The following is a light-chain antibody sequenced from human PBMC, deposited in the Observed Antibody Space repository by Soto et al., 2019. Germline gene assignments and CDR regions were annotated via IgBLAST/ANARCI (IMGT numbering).Light chain of an antibody. CDR2: RAS. J-gene: IGKJ4*01. V-gene: IGKV4-1*01. CDR1: QSVLHSSSNINY. CDR3: QQCYSRPLT. Sequence: DIVMTQSPDSLAVPLGGRATITCKSSQSVLHSSSNINYLTWYQQKPGQPPKVLISRASTRESGVPDRFTGGGSATDFTLTISNLQAEDVAVYYCQQCYSRPLTFGGGTKVEIK.